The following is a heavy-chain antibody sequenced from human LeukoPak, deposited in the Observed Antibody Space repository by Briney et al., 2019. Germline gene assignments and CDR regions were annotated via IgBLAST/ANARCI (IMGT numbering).Heavy chain of an antibody. CDR1: GFTFRSYD. J-gene: IGHJ6*04. D-gene: IGHD3-10*02. CDR3: AELGITMIGGV. CDR2: IDTAGDT. V-gene: IGHV3-13*01. Sequence: GGSLRLSCAASGFTFRSYDIHWVRQATGKGLEWVSAIDTAGDTYYPGSVKGRFTISRENAKNSLFLQMNSLRAGDTAVYYCAELGITMIGGVWGKGTTVTISS.